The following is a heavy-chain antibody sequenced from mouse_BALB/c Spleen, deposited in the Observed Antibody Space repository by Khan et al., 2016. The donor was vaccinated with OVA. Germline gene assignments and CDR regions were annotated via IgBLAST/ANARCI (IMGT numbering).Heavy chain of an antibody. Sequence: IQLVQSGTVLARPGASVKMSCKASGYSFTSYWMHWVQQRPGQGLEWIGAIYPGNSETRYNQKFRGKAKLTTVTSASTAYMELSSLTNEDSAVYYCTRSYDSYYFDYWGQGTTLTVSS. CDR1: GYSFTSYW. V-gene: IGHV1-5*01. CDR3: TRSYDSYYFDY. D-gene: IGHD2-4*01. J-gene: IGHJ2*01. CDR2: IYPGNSET.